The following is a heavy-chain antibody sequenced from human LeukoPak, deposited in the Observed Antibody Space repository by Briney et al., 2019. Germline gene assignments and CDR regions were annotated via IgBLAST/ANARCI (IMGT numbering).Heavy chain of an antibody. V-gene: IGHV3-48*03. J-gene: IGHJ4*02. CDR2: ISSSGSTI. CDR3: ARDMQWLALEALDY. CDR1: GFTFSSYE. D-gene: IGHD6-19*01. Sequence: GGSLRLSCAASGFTFSSYEMNWVRQAPGQGLEWVSYISSSGSTIYYADSVKGRFTISRDNAKNSLYLQMNSLRAEDTAVYYCARDMQWLALEALDYWGQGTLVTVSS.